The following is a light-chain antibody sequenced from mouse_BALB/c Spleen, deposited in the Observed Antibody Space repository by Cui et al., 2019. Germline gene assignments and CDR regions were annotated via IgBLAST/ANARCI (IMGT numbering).Light chain of an antibody. CDR3: QQLYGNPYT. V-gene: IGKV12-98*01. CDR1: QTIGTW. Sequence: DIQMTQSLASQSVSLRESVTTTCLASQTIGTWLSRYQQNPVKCPPLLIYAATSLADGVTSRFSGSGSGTKFSFKISSLQAEDFVSYYCQQLYGNPYTFGGGTKLEIK. J-gene: IGKJ2*01. CDR2: AAT.